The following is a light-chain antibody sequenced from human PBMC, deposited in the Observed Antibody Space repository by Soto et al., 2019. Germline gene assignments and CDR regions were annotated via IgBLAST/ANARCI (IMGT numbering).Light chain of an antibody. V-gene: IGKV1-39*01. CDR3: QQYNSYLWT. CDR1: QSISRF. Sequence: DIQMTQSPSSLSASVGDRVTITCRASQSISRFLNWYQQKPGKAPKLLIYAASSLQSGVPSRFSGSGSGTEFTLTISSLQPDDFATYYCQQYNSYLWTFGQGTKVDIK. J-gene: IGKJ1*01. CDR2: AAS.